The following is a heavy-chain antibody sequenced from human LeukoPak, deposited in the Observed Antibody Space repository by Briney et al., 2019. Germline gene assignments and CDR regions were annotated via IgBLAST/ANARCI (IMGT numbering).Heavy chain of an antibody. J-gene: IGHJ3*02. CDR1: GGSFSGYY. V-gene: IGHV4-34*01. Sequence: SETLSHTCAVSGGSFSGYYWTWIRQPPGKGLEWIGEINHSGSTNYNPSLKSRVTISVDTSRNQFSLILTSVTAADTAVYFCARVRAAGSFDIWGQGTMVTVSS. CDR3: ARVRAAGSFDI. CDR2: INHSGST.